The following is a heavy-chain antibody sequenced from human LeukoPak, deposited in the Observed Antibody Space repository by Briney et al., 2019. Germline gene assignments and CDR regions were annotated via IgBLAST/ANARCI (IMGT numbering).Heavy chain of an antibody. CDR1: GFTFSSYG. D-gene: IGHD6-19*01. CDR3: AKGGSSGWSNPKTPFDY. V-gene: IGHV3-23*01. J-gene: IGHJ4*02. CDR2: ISGSGGST. Sequence: PGGSPRLSCAASGFTFSSYGMSWVRQAPGKGLEWVSAISGSGGSTYYADSVKGRFTISRDNSKNTLYLQMNSLRAEDTAVYYCAKGGSSGWSNPKTPFDYWGQGTLVTVSS.